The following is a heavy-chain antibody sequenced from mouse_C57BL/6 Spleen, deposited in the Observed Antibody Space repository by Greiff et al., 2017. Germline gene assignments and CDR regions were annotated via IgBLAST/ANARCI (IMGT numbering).Heavy chain of an antibody. CDR2: IHPNSGST. D-gene: IGHD1-1*01. J-gene: IGHJ3*01. Sequence: QVQLQQSGAELVKPGASVKLSCKASGYTFTSYWMHWVKQRPGQGLEWIGMIHPNSGSTNYNEKFKSKATLTVDKSSSTAYMQLSSLTSEDSAVYYCARGENYYGSSYWFAYWGQGTLVTVSA. CDR1: GYTFTSYW. V-gene: IGHV1-64*01. CDR3: ARGENYYGSSYWFAY.